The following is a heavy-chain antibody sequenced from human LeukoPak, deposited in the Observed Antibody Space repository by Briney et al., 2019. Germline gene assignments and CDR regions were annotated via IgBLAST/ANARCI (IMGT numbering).Heavy chain of an antibody. V-gene: IGHV3-7*01. D-gene: IGHD2-8*02. J-gene: IGHJ6*03. CDR3: ASRYCTGVNCFAASYMCMDV. Sequence: GGSLRLSCAASGLTFSRYWMTWFRQAPGKGLEWVANIKQDGSEKYYVDSVKGRFTISRDNADRSLYLQMTSLRVEDAAVYFCASRYCTGVNCFAASYMCMDVWGKGTTVTVSS. CDR2: IKQDGSEK. CDR1: GLTFSRYW.